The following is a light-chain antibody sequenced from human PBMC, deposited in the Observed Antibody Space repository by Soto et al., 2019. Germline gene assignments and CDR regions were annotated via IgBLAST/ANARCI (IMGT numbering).Light chain of an antibody. CDR3: ATWDDSLNGSYV. V-gene: IGLV1-44*01. J-gene: IGLJ1*01. CDR2: SND. Sequence: QSVLTQPPSASGTPGQRITISCSGGSSNIGRNNVNWYQHVPGTAPKLLIYSNDRRPSGVPDRFSGSKSGTSASLAISGLQSDDEADYYCATWDDSLNGSYVFGPGTKVTVL. CDR1: SSNIGRNN.